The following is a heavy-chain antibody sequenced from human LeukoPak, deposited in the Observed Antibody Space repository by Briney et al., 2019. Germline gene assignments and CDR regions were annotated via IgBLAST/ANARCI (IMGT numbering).Heavy chain of an antibody. D-gene: IGHD1-26*01. CDR2: ISSSSSYI. V-gene: IGHV3-21*01. CDR1: GVTFSSYS. Sequence: PGGSLRLSCAASGVTFSSYSMNWGRQAPGKGLEWVSSISSSSSYIYYADSVKGRFTISRDNAKNSLYLQMNSLRAEDTAVYYCARDEGFYYDDYWGQGTLVTVSS. J-gene: IGHJ4*02. CDR3: ARDEGFYYDDY.